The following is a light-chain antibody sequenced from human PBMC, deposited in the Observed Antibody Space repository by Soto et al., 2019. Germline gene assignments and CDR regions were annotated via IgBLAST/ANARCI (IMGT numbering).Light chain of an antibody. J-gene: IGLJ2*01. Sequence: QSVLTQPPSASGSPGQSVTISCTGASSDFGGTNYVSWYHQHPGKAPKLMIFEVTKRPSGVPDRFSGSKSGNTASLTVSGLQAEDEADYYCTSYAGSYADVVFGGGTKLTVL. V-gene: IGLV2-8*01. CDR1: SSDFGGTNY. CDR3: TSYAGSYADVV. CDR2: EVT.